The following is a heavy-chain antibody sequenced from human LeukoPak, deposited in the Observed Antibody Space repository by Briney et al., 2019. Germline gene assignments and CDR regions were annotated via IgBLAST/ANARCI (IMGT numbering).Heavy chain of an antibody. D-gene: IGHD3-10*01. CDR2: VHYSGST. V-gene: IGHV4-59*08. J-gene: IGHJ5*02. CDR3: ARHVGFITMVRGVINNNWFDP. Sequence: PSETLSLTCTVSGGSISSYYWSWIRQPPGKGLEWIGYVHYSGSTNYNPSLKSRVTISVDTSKNQFSLKLSSVTAADTAVYYCARHVGFITMVRGVINNNWFDPWGQGTLVTVSS. CDR1: GGSISSYY.